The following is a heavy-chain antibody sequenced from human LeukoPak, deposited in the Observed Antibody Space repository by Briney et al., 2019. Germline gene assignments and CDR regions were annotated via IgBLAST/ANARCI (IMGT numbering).Heavy chain of an antibody. CDR2: ISSSGSTI. CDR1: GFTFSSYE. Sequence: PGGSLRLSCAASGFTFSSYEMNWVRQAPGKGLEWVSYISSSGSTIYYADSVKGRFTISRDNAKNSLYLQMNSLRAEDTAVYYCASLSGSRRYGMDVWGQGTTVTVSS. V-gene: IGHV3-48*03. CDR3: ASLSGSRRYGMDV. J-gene: IGHJ6*02. D-gene: IGHD3-22*01.